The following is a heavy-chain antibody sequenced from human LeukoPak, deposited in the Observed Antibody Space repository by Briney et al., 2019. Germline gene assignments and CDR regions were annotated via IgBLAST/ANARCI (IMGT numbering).Heavy chain of an antibody. Sequence: GGSLRLSCAASGVTFSRYWMHWVRQAPGKGLEWVALIWYDGSNKYYADSVKGRFTISRDNSKNTLYLQMNSLRADDTAVYYCARDLDSGNYYGSWFDPWGQGTLVTVSS. D-gene: IGHD1-26*01. J-gene: IGHJ5*02. CDR1: GVTFSRYW. V-gene: IGHV3-33*08. CDR3: ARDLDSGNYYGSWFDP. CDR2: IWYDGSNK.